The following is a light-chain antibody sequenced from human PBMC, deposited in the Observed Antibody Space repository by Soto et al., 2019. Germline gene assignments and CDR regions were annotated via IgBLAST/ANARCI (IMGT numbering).Light chain of an antibody. V-gene: IGKV3-15*01. Sequence: EIVMTQSPATLSVSPGERATLSCRASQSVSSNLAWYQQKPGQAPRLPIYGASTRATGIPARFSGSGSGTEFTLTISILQSEDFAVYYCQQYNNWPPYTFGQGTKVDIK. CDR3: QQYNNWPPYT. CDR1: QSVSSN. J-gene: IGKJ2*01. CDR2: GAS.